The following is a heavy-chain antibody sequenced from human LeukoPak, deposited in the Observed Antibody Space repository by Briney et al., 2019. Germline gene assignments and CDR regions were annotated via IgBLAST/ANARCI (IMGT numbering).Heavy chain of an antibody. CDR1: GLTLSSYW. D-gene: IGHD3-22*01. CDR3: ARDGDVSGYSD. CDR2: IKQDGSEK. V-gene: IGHV3-7*01. J-gene: IGHJ4*02. Sequence: GGSLRLSCAASGLTLSSYWMSWVRQAPGKGLEWVANIKQDGSEKYYVDSVKGRFAISRDNAKNSLYLQMNSLRAEDTAVYYCARDGDVSGYSDWGQGTLVTVSS.